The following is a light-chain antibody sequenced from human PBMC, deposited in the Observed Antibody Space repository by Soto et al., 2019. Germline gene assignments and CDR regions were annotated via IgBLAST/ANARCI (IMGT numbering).Light chain of an antibody. CDR1: TGDVGAYNF. Sequence: QSVLTQPRSVSGSPGQSVTISCTGTTGDVGAYNFVSWYQLHPGKAPKLMIYDASKRPSGVPDRFSASKSGNTASLTISGLQAEDEADYYCCPYAGSFTWVFGGGTKVTVL. CDR3: CPYAGSFTWV. V-gene: IGLV2-11*01. CDR2: DAS. J-gene: IGLJ3*02.